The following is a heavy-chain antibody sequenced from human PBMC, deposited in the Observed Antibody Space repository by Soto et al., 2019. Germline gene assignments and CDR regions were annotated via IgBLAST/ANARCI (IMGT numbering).Heavy chain of an antibody. V-gene: IGHV4-4*07. J-gene: IGHJ6*02. CDR2: IYTSGST. Sequence: PSETLSLTCTVSGGSISSYYWSWIRQPAGKGLEWIGRIYTSGSTNYNPSLKSRVTMSLDTSKNQFSLKLSSVTAADTAVYYCARDYDPIAVAENYYYYGMDVWGQGTTVTVSS. D-gene: IGHD6-19*01. CDR1: GGSISSYY. CDR3: ARDYDPIAVAENYYYYGMDV.